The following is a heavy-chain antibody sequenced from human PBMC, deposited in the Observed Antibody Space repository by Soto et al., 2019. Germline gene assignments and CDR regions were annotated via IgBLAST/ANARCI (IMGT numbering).Heavy chain of an antibody. CDR1: GFTFSSYY. CDR3: ARDRDSYGYSDY. D-gene: IGHD5-18*01. CDR2: ISGSSSTI. J-gene: IGHJ4*02. V-gene: IGHV3-48*02. Sequence: EVQLVESGGGLVQPGGSLRLSCAASGFTFSSYYMNWVRQAPGKGLEWVSYISGSSSTIYYVDSVKGRFTISRDNAKNSLYRQMNSLRDEDTAVCSCARDRDSYGYSDYWGRGTLVIVSS.